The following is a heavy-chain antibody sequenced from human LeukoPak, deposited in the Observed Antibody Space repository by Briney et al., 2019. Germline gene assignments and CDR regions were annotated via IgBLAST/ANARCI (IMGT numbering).Heavy chain of an antibody. D-gene: IGHD3-10*01. J-gene: IGHJ4*02. V-gene: IGHV4-59*01. CDR1: GGSISSYY. Sequence: PSETLSLTCTVSGGSISSYYWSWIRQPPGKGLEWIGYIYYSGSTNYNPSLKSRVTISVDTSKNQLSLKLSSVTAADTAVYYCVRSQGFGSERSTLDYWGQGTLVTVSS. CDR2: IYYSGST. CDR3: VRSQGFGSERSTLDY.